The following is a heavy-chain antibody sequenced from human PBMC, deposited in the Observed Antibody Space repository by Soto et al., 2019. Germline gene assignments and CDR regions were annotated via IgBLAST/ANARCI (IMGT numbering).Heavy chain of an antibody. CDR2: IYYTGST. J-gene: IGHJ5*02. D-gene: IGHD2-15*01. CDR1: GGSISTYY. V-gene: IGHV4-59*01. CDR3: ARASGCSGDSCAFDP. Sequence: QVQLQESGPGLVKPSETLSLTCTVSGGSISTYYWSWIRQPPGKGLEWSGYIYYTGSTNYNPSLKRRVSISVDTSQNQFSLKRSTVNAADTAVYYCARASGCSGDSCAFDPWGQGTLVTVSS.